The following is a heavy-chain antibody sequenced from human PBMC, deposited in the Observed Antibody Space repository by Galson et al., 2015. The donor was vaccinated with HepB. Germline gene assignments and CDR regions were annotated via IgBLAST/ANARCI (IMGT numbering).Heavy chain of an antibody. V-gene: IGHV1-2*02. CDR2: INPNSGDT. D-gene: IGHD2-2*01. Sequence: SVKVSCKASGYIFTDYYIHWVRQAPGQGLEWMGWINPNSGDTKYAQRFQGRITMTRDTSISTAYMELNRLKFVDTAVYYCAKDWDCSRTSCSSWFDPWGQGNQVTVSS. CDR3: AKDWDCSRTSCSSWFDP. CDR1: GYIFTDYY. J-gene: IGHJ5*02.